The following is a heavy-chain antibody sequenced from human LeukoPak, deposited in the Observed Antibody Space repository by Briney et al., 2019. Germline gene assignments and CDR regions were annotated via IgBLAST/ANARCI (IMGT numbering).Heavy chain of an antibody. V-gene: IGHV3-74*01. Sequence: GGSLRLSCAASGFTFSSYWMHWVRQAPGKGLVWVSRIXTDGSSTSYADSGXGRFTISRDNAKNTLYLQMNSLRAEDTAGYYXXXXXXIFGVXXXXFDYWGQGTLVTVSS. CDR2: IXTDGSST. CDR3: XXXXXIFGVXXXXFDY. D-gene: IGHD3-3*01. CDR1: GFTFSSYW. J-gene: IGHJ4*02.